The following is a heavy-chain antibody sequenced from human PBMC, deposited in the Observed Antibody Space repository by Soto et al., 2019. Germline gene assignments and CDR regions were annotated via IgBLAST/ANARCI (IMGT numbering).Heavy chain of an antibody. CDR3: ARISSGSGSFGWCDP. Sequence: GGSLRLSCAASGFNIRNYEMNWVRQAPGKGLEWVSYISSGGSTVQYADSVKGRFTVSRDNARNSLYLQMTSLRAEDTAVYFCARISSGSGSFGWCDPWGQGILVTVSS. V-gene: IGHV3-48*03. D-gene: IGHD3-10*01. CDR1: GFNIRNYE. J-gene: IGHJ5*02. CDR2: ISSGGSTV.